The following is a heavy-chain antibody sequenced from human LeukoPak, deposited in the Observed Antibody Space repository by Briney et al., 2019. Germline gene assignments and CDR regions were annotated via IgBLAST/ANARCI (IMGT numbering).Heavy chain of an antibody. CDR2: ISYHGKDK. CDR1: GFFFSSFG. CDR3: ARFTLDIVVVPAALYYYYYMDV. Sequence: SGGGVVQPGGSLRLSCGASGFFFSSFGMHWARQAPGKGLEWVAVISYHGKDKFYGDSVKGRFAISRDNAKNSLYLQMNSLRAEDTAVYYCARFTLDIVVVPAALYYYYYMDVWGKGTTVTVSS. V-gene: IGHV3-30*09. J-gene: IGHJ6*03. D-gene: IGHD2-2*01.